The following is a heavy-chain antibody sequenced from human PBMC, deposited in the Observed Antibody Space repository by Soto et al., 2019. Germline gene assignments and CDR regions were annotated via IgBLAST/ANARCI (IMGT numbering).Heavy chain of an antibody. CDR2: IYYSGIT. CDR1: GGSISSYY. J-gene: IGHJ6*03. D-gene: IGHD7-27*01. CDR3: ARTGDRSGYYYYYMDV. V-gene: IGHV4-59*08. Sequence: SETLSLTCTVSGGSISSYYGTWIRQPPGKGLEWIGNIYYSGITRYNPSLKSRVTISVDTSKDQFSLKLTSVTAADTAVYYCARTGDRSGYYYYYMDVWGKGTTVTVSS.